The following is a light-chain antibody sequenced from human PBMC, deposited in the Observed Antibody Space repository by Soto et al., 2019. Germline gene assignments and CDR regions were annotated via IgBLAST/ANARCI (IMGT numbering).Light chain of an antibody. Sequence: DIQLTQASSTLSASVGDRVTITCRASQSVDTWLAWYQQKPGKAPNLLISRASTLNTGVPSRFSGSGSGTEFTLTINSLHPDDFATYYCQQYRHYSRTFGQGTKV. J-gene: IGKJ1*01. V-gene: IGKV1-5*03. CDR1: QSVDTW. CDR2: RAS. CDR3: QQYRHYSRT.